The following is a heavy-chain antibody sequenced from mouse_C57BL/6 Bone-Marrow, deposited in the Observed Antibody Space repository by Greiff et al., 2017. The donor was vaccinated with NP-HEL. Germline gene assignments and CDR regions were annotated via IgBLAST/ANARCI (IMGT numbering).Heavy chain of an antibody. CDR3: TRVYSNYVAY. CDR2: ISSGGDYI. V-gene: IGHV5-9-1*02. J-gene: IGHJ3*01. Sequence: EVQGVESGEGLVKPGGSLKLSCAASGFTFSSYAMSWVRQTPEKRLEWVAYISSGGDYIYYADTVKGRFTISRDKARNTLYLQMSSLKSEDTAMYYCTRVYSNYVAYWGQGTLVTVSA. CDR1: GFTFSSYA. D-gene: IGHD2-5*01.